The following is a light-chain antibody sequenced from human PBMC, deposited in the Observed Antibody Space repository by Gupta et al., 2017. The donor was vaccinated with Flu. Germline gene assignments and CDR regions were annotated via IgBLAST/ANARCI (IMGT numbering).Light chain of an antibody. CDR2: AAS. Sequence: GDRDTITCRSSQGISNHLAWYQQKPGEVPRLLIYAASTLQSGAPSRFSGSGSGTDFTLTISSLQPEDVATYYCQKYNSAPNTFGQGTKLEI. CDR3: QKYNSAPNT. V-gene: IGKV1-27*01. J-gene: IGKJ2*01. CDR1: QGISNH.